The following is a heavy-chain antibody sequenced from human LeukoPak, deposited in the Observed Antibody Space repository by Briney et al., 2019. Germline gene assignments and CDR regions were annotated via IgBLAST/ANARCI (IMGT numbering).Heavy chain of an antibody. CDR2: MNPNSGNT. V-gene: IGHV1-8*01. Sequence: ASVKVSCKASGYTFTSYDINWVRQATGQGLEWMGWMNPNSGNTGYAQKFQGRVTMTRNTSISTAYMELSSLRSEDTAVYYCARGPPSTYYDLWSGQNFPSYWGQGTLVTVSS. J-gene: IGHJ4*02. D-gene: IGHD3-3*01. CDR1: GYTFTSYD. CDR3: ARGPPSTYYDLWSGQNFPSY.